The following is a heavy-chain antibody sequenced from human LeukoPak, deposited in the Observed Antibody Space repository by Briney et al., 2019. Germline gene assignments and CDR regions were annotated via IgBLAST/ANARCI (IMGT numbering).Heavy chain of an antibody. CDR1: GGSISSGSYY. CDR3: ARGITILSYAFDI. V-gene: IGHV4-61*02. Sequence: LSETLSLTCTVSGGSISSGSYYWSWIRQPAGKGLEWIGRIYTSGSTNYNPSLKSRVTISVDTSKNQFSLKLSFVTAADTAVYYCARGITILSYAFDIWGQGTMVTVSS. J-gene: IGHJ3*02. CDR2: IYTSGST. D-gene: IGHD3-3*01.